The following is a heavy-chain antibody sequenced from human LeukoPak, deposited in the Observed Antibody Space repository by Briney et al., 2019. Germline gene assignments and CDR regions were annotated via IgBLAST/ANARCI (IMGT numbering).Heavy chain of an antibody. CDR2: ISSSGSTI. V-gene: IGHV3-48*03. CDR1: GFTFSSYE. Sequence: GGSLRLSCAASGFTFSSYEMNWVRQAPGKGLEWVSYISSSGSTIYYADSVKGRFTISRDNAKNSLYLQMNSLRAEDTAVYYCARRFWYSSSWYYFDYWGQGTLVTVSS. J-gene: IGHJ4*02. D-gene: IGHD6-13*01. CDR3: ARRFWYSSSWYYFDY.